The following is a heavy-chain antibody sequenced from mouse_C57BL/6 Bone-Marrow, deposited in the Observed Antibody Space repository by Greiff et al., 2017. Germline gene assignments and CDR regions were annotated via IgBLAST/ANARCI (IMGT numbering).Heavy chain of an antibody. CDR3: TTDYSNYPSWFAY. D-gene: IGHD2-5*01. V-gene: IGHV14-4*01. CDR2: IDPENGDT. CDR1: GFNIKDDY. Sequence: EVQLQQSGAELVRPGASVKLSCTASGFNIKDDYMHWVKQRPEQGLEWIGWIDPENGDTEYASKFQGKATITADTSSNTAYLQLSSLTSEDTAVYYCTTDYSNYPSWFAYWGQGTLVTVSA. J-gene: IGHJ3*01.